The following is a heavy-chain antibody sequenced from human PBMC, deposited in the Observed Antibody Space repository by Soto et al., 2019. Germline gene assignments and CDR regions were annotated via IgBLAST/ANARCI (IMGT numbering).Heavy chain of an antibody. CDR2: IIPVVGGP. CDR3: ARAEGGGGSGYAA. V-gene: IGHV1-69*02. J-gene: IGHJ5*02. CDR1: GDIFNRYT. Sequence: QVQLVQSGAEVKKPGSSVRVACKTSGDIFNRYTISWVRQAPGLGLEWMGRIIPVVGGPNYAEKLRGRVTITADKATTSVNLEVRSLRSDDTATYYCARAEGGGGSGYAAWGQGTLVTVSS. D-gene: IGHD2-21*01.